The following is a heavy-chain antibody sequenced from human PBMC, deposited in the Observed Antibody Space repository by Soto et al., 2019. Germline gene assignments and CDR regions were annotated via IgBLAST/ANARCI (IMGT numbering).Heavy chain of an antibody. CDR1: GGSISSGGYY. J-gene: IGHJ2*01. D-gene: IGHD3-22*01. CDR2: IYYSGST. Sequence: QVQLQESGPGLVKPSQTLSLTCTVSGGSISSGGYYWSWIRQHPGKGLEWIGYIYYSGSTYYNPFLKRRVTISVDTSKIQFSLKLSSVTAADTAVYYCARVPGDSSGYTNWYFDLWGRGTLVTVSS. CDR3: ARVPGDSSGYTNWYFDL. V-gene: IGHV4-31*03.